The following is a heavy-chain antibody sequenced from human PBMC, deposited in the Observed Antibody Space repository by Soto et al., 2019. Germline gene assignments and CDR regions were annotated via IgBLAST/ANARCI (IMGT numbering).Heavy chain of an antibody. V-gene: IGHV4-59*01. CDR2: IYYSGST. CDR3: ARDYYDSSGYYSTWFDP. J-gene: IGHJ5*02. Sequence: QVQLQESGPGLVKPSETLSLTCTVSGGSISSYYWSWIRQPPGKGLEWIGYIYYSGSTNYNPSLKSRVTISVDTSKNQFSLTLSSVTAADTAVYYCARDYYDSSGYYSTWFDPWGQGTLVTVSS. D-gene: IGHD3-22*01. CDR1: GGSISSYY.